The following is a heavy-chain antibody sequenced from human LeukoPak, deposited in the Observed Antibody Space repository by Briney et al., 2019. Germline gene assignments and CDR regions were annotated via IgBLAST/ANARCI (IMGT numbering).Heavy chain of an antibody. CDR2: IKQDGSEK. V-gene: IGHV3-7*01. Sequence: SGGSLRLSCAASGFTFSSYWMSWVRQAPGKGLEWVANIKQDGSEKYYVDSVKGRFTISRDNAKNSLYLQMNSLRAEDTAVYYCARDSRRELLHAFDIWGQGTMVTVSS. CDR3: ARDSRRELLHAFDI. CDR1: GFTFSSYW. D-gene: IGHD1-26*01. J-gene: IGHJ3*02.